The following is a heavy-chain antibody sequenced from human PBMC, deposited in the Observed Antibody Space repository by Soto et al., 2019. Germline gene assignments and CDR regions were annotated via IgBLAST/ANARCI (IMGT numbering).Heavy chain of an antibody. CDR1: GDTLSNYV. V-gene: IGHV1-69*01. D-gene: IGHD1-26*01. CDR2: VIPSFGTA. Sequence: QVQLVQSGTEVRKPGSSVKVSCKASGDTLSNYVINWVRQAPGQGLEWMGGVIPSFGTANYAQKFQARLTITADESTGTVYMELSSLRSEDTAVYYCATDRVDSGSYVRFDDWGQGTLVTVSS. J-gene: IGHJ4*02. CDR3: ATDRVDSGSYVRFDD.